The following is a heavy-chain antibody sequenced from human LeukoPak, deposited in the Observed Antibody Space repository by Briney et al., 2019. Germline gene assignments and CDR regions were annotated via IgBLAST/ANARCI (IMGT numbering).Heavy chain of an antibody. Sequence: GGSLRLSCAASGFTFSTYAMSWVRQAPGKGLEWVSTISGSAGNIYYADSVKGRFTISRDNSENTVYLQMSSLSPEDTAVYYCAKYGVVGAGYFDYWGQGTLVTVSS. V-gene: IGHV3-23*01. J-gene: IGHJ4*02. D-gene: IGHD1-26*01. CDR1: GFTFSTYA. CDR3: AKYGVVGAGYFDY. CDR2: ISGSAGNI.